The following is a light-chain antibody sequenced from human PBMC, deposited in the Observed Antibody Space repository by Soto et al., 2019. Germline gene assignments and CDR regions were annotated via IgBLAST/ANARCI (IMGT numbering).Light chain of an antibody. Sequence: QPVLTQSHSASGTPGQRVTISCSGSSSNIGSNTVNWYQQLPGTAPKLLIYSNNQWPSGVPDRFSGSKSGTSASLAISGLQSEDEADYYCAAWDDSLNGYVFGTGTKVTVL. CDR2: SNN. CDR1: SSNIGSNT. J-gene: IGLJ1*01. V-gene: IGLV1-44*01. CDR3: AAWDDSLNGYV.